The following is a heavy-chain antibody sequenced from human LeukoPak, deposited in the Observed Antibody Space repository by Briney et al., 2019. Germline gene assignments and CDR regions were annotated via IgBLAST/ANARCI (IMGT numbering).Heavy chain of an antibody. J-gene: IGHJ4*02. V-gene: IGHV1-69*05. Sequence: VASVKVSCKASGGTFSSYAISWVRQAPGQGLEWMGGIIPIFGTANYAQKFQGRVTITRDTSASTAYMELSSLRSEDTAVYYCARVGSGSYYGFDYWGQGTLVTVSS. CDR2: IIPIFGTA. CDR3: ARVGSGSYYGFDY. CDR1: GGTFSSYA. D-gene: IGHD1-26*01.